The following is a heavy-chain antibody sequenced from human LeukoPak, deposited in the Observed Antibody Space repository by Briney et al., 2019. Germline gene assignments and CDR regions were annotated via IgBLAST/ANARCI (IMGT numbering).Heavy chain of an antibody. CDR1: GGSFSGYY. J-gene: IGHJ4*02. CDR3: ARHSTFFGVVIIKGRVRGPFDY. CDR2: INHSGST. Sequence: SETLSLTCAVYGGSFSGYYWSWIRQPPGKGLEWIGEINHSGSTNYNPSLKSRVAISVDTSKNQFSLKLSSVTAADTAVYYCARHSTFFGVVIIKGRVRGPFDYWGQGTLVTVSS. D-gene: IGHD3-3*01. V-gene: IGHV4-34*01.